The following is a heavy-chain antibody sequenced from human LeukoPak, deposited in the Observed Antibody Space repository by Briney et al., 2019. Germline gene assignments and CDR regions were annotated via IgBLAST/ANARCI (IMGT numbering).Heavy chain of an antibody. CDR3: ARARESPGGQIFDC. V-gene: IGHV4-30-2*01. Sequence: KPSETLSLTCAVSGGSISSGGYSWNWIRQPPGKGLEWIGYTYHSGSTYYNPSLKSRVTISVDRSKNQFSLKLSSVTAADTAVYYCARARESPGGQIFDCWGQGTLVTVSS. CDR1: GGSISSGGYS. J-gene: IGHJ4*02. D-gene: IGHD3-10*01. CDR2: TYHSGST.